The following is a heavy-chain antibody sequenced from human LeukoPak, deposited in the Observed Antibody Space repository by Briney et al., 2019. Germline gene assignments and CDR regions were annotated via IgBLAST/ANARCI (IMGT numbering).Heavy chain of an antibody. J-gene: IGHJ4*02. D-gene: IGHD3-22*01. CDR1: GYTLTELS. V-gene: IGHV1-24*01. Sequence: GASVKVSCKVSGYTLTELSMHWVRQAPGKGLEWMGGFDPEDGETIYAQKFQGRVTMTEDTSTDTAYMELSSLRSEDTAVYYCATGYYDSSGYYPLGYWGQGTLVTVSS. CDR2: FDPEDGET. CDR3: ATGYYDSSGYYPLGY.